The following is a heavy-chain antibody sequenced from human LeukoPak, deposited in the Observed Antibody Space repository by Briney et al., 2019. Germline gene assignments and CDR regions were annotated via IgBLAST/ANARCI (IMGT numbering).Heavy chain of an antibody. D-gene: IGHD3-22*01. CDR2: ITNSSNSK. V-gene: IGHV3-48*01. J-gene: IGHJ4*02. Sequence: GGSLRLSCAASEFTFSSYSMNWVRQAPGKGLEWVSYITNSSNSKSYADSVKGRFTISRDNSKNTLYLQMNSLRAEDTAVYYCARLPLLDYDSSGYYFDYWGQGTLVTVSS. CDR3: ARLPLLDYDSSGYYFDY. CDR1: EFTFSSYS.